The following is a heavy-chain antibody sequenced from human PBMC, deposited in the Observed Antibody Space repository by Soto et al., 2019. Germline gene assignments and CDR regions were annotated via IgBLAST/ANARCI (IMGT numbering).Heavy chain of an antibody. V-gene: IGHV4-59*01. D-gene: IGHD3-22*01. CDR3: ARYPRVIYGMDV. CDR2: IYYSGST. Sequence: SETLSLTCNVSGGSISSYYWSWIRQPPGKGLEWIGYIYYSGSTNYNPSLKSRVTISVDTSKNQFSLKPRSVTAEDTAVSYCARYPRVIYGMDVWSQCTTVTVSS. J-gene: IGHJ6*02. CDR1: GGSISSYY.